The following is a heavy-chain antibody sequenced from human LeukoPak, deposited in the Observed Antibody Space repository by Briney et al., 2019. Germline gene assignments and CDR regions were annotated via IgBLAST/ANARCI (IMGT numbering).Heavy chain of an antibody. CDR1: GFTLSSYA. V-gene: IGHV3-23*01. CDR2: ISGSGGST. CDR3: AKAHYYYDSSGYYYSYFDY. J-gene: IGHJ4*02. Sequence: PGGSLRLSCAASGFTLSSYAMSWVRQAPGKGLEGVAAISGSGGSTYYADSVKGRFTISRDNSKNTLYLQMNSLRAEDTAVYYRAKAHYYYDSSGYYYSYFDYWGQGTLVTVSS. D-gene: IGHD3-22*01.